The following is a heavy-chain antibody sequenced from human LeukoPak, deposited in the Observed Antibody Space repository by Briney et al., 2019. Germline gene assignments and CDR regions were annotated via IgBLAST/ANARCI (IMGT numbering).Heavy chain of an antibody. CDR3: ARGVEPLAANTLAY. CDR2: LYSDGNT. D-gene: IGHD1-14*01. V-gene: IGHV3-53*01. CDR1: GFTVITNY. Sequence: PGGSLRLSCPASGFTVITNYMTWVRQAPGKGLEWVSVLYSDGNTKYADSVQGRFTISRDNSKNTLYLEMNSLSPDDTAVYYCARGVEPLAANTLAYWGQGTLVTVSS. J-gene: IGHJ4*02.